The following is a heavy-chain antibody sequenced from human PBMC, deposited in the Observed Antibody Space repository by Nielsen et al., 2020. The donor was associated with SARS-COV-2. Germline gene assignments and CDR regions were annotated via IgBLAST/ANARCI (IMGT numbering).Heavy chain of an antibody. V-gene: IGHV1-18*01. Sequence: WVRQAPGQGLEWMGWISAYNGNTNYAQKLQGRVTMTTDTSTSTAYMELRSLRSGDTAVYYCARDGYCSSTSCYSEYYYMDVWGKGTTVTVSS. J-gene: IGHJ6*03. D-gene: IGHD2-2*03. CDR2: ISAYNGNT. CDR3: ARDGYCSSTSCYSEYYYMDV.